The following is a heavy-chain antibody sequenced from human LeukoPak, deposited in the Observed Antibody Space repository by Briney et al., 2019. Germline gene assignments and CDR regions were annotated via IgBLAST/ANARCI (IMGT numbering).Heavy chain of an antibody. CDR1: GGSISSYY. CDR2: IYYSGST. CDR3: ARGGGSSSWYGYFDY. D-gene: IGHD6-13*01. J-gene: IGHJ4*02. Sequence: SETLSLTCTVSGGSISSYYWSWIRQPPGKGLEWIGYIYYSGSTNYNPSLKSRVTISVDTSKNQFSPKLSSVTAADTAVYYCARGGGSSSWYGYFDYWGQGTLVTVSS. V-gene: IGHV4-59*08.